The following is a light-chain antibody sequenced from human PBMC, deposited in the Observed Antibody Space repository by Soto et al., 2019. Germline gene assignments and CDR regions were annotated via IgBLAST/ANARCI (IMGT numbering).Light chain of an antibody. CDR2: DAS. Sequence: EIVLTQSPATLSLSPGERVTLSCRASQSVSSYLAWYQQKPGQAPRLLIYDASNRATGIPDRFSGSGSGTDFTLTISRLEPEDFAVYYCQLYGIWRTFGQGTKVDIK. V-gene: IGKV3-11*01. CDR1: QSVSSY. J-gene: IGKJ1*01. CDR3: QLYGIWRT.